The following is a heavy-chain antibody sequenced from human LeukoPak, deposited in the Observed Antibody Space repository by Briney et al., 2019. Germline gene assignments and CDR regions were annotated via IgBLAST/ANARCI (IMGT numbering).Heavy chain of an antibody. D-gene: IGHD3-22*01. V-gene: IGHV3-30*02. J-gene: IGHJ4*02. CDR1: GFTFSSYG. CDR3: ANSGGYYPTGYFDY. CDR2: IRYDGSNK. Sequence: GGSLRLSCAASGFTFSSYGMHWVRQAPGKGLAWVAFIRYDGSNKFYADSVKGRFTISRDNSKSTLYLQMNSLRAEDTAVYYCANSGGYYPTGYFDYWGQGTLVTVSS.